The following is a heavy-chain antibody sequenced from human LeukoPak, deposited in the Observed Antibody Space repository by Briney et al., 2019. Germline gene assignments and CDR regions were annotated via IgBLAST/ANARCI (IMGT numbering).Heavy chain of an antibody. Sequence: GGSLRLSCAASGFIFNSYAIYWVRQAPGKGLEWVSAISGSGGSTYYADSVKGRFTISRDNSKNTLYLQMNSLRAEDTAVYYCAKDSRGLRPYYFDYWGQGTLVTVSS. V-gene: IGHV3-23*01. D-gene: IGHD5-12*01. CDR2: ISGSGGST. CDR1: GFIFNSYA. CDR3: AKDSRGLRPYYFDY. J-gene: IGHJ4*02.